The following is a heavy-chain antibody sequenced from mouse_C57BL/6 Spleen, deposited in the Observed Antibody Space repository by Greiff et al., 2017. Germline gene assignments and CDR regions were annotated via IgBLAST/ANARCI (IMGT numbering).Heavy chain of an antibody. CDR1: GYTFTSYW. Sequence: QVQLQQPGAELVMPGASVKLSCKASGYTFTSYWMHWVKQRPGQGLEWIGEIDPSDSYTNYNQKFQGKSTLTVDKSSSTAYMQLSSLTSEDSAVYYCARRVRDYFDDWGQGTTLTVSS. CDR2: IDPSDSYT. V-gene: IGHV1-69*01. D-gene: IGHD2-2*01. CDR3: ARRVRDYFDD. J-gene: IGHJ2*01.